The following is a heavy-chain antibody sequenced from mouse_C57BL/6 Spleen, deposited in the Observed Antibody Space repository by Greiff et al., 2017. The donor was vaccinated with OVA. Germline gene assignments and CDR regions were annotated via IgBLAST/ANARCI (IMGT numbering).Heavy chain of an antibody. V-gene: IGHV1-82*01. J-gene: IGHJ1*03. Sequence: QVQLQQSGPELVKPGASVKISCKASGYAFSSSWMNWVKQRPGKGLEWIGRIYPGDGDTNYNGKFKGKATLTADKSSSTAYMQLSSLTSEDSAVYFCATPITTVVSYWYFDVWGTGTTVTVSS. CDR2: IYPGDGDT. D-gene: IGHD1-1*01. CDR3: ATPITTVVSYWYFDV. CDR1: GYAFSSSW.